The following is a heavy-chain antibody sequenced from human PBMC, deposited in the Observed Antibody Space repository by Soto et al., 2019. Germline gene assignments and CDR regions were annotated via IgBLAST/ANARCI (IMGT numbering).Heavy chain of an antibody. CDR2: ISSSSSYI. CDR1: GFTFSSYS. V-gene: IGHV3-21*01. J-gene: IGHJ4*02. Sequence: EVQLVESGGGLVKPGGSLRLSCAASGFTFSSYSMNWVRQAPGKGLEWVSSISSSSSYIYYADSVKGRFTISRDNAKNSLYLQMNSLRAEDTAVYYCARDKTDEEPLFDYWGQGTLVTVSS. CDR3: ARDKTDEEPLFDY.